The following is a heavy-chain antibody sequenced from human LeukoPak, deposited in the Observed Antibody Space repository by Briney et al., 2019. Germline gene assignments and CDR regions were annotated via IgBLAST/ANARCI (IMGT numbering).Heavy chain of an antibody. Sequence: SETLSLTCTVSGGSISSSDYYCGWIRQPPGKGLEWIASIYYSGSTYYSPSLKSGVTISVDTSKNQFSLKLRSVTATDTAVYYCARGLTRGYTYGGCFDPWGQGTLVTGSS. CDR2: IYYSGST. J-gene: IGHJ5*02. D-gene: IGHD5-12*01. CDR3: ARGLTRGYTYGGCFDP. V-gene: IGHV4-39*01. CDR1: GGSISSSDYY.